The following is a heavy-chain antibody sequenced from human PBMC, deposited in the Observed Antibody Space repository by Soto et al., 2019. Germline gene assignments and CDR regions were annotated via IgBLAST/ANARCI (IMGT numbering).Heavy chain of an antibody. CDR1: GFTFSSYA. D-gene: IGHD1-7*01. CDR3: AKDFKVWNYWFFDQMDV. Sequence: HPGGSLRLSCAASGFTFSSYAMSWVRQAPGKGLEWVSAISGSGGSTYYADSVKGRFTISRDNSKNTLYLQMNSLRAEDTAVYYCAKDFKVWNYWFFDQMDVWGQGTTVTVSS. J-gene: IGHJ6*02. CDR2: ISGSGGST. V-gene: IGHV3-23*01.